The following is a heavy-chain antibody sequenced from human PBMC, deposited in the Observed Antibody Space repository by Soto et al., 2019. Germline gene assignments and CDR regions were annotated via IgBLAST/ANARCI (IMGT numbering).Heavy chain of an antibody. CDR1: GFTFSSYW. V-gene: IGHV3-74*01. Sequence: GGSLRLSCAASGFTFSSYWMHWVRQAPGKGLVWVSRINSDGSSTSYADSVKGRFTISRDNAKNTLYLQMNSLRAEDTAVYYCASELLRSSSSLQDDAFDIWGQGTMVTGSS. CDR3: ASELLRSSSSLQDDAFDI. CDR2: INSDGSST. J-gene: IGHJ3*02. D-gene: IGHD6-6*01.